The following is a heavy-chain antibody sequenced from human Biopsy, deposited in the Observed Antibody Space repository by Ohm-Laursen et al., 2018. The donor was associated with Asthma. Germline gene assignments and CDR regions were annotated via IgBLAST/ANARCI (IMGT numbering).Heavy chain of an antibody. CDR1: GGTFSNFA. Sequence: SVKVSCKPPGGTFSNFAISWVRQAPGQGLEWLGRIMTVFGTTNYAQKFQGRVTITADESTSTAYMEVTSLRSEDTATYYCARCQVGYSSGWSLLLKKIYYSGMDVWGQGTAVTVSS. V-gene: IGHV1-69*13. CDR3: ARCQVGYSSGWSLLLKKIYYSGMDV. CDR2: IMTVFGTT. D-gene: IGHD6-19*01. J-gene: IGHJ6*02.